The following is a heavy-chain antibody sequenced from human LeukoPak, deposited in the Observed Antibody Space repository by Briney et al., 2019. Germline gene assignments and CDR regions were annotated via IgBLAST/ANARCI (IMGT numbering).Heavy chain of an antibody. CDR3: AREFDTMVRGVGYNWFDP. CDR2: ISSSSSTI. V-gene: IGHV3-48*04. J-gene: IGHJ5*02. D-gene: IGHD3-10*01. Sequence: GGSLRLSCAASGFTFSSYSMNWVRQAPGKGLEWVSYISSSSSTIYYADSVKGRFTISRDNVKNSLYLQMNCLRAEDTAVYYCAREFDTMVRGVGYNWFDPWGQGTLVTVSS. CDR1: GFTFSSYS.